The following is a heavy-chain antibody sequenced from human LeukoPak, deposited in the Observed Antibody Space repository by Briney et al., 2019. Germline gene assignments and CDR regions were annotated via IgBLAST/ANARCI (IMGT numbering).Heavy chain of an antibody. CDR1: GGSINNYY. Sequence: SETLSLTCTVSGGSINNYYWSWIRQPAGKGLEWIGRIYTSGGTIYNPSLQSRVTMSVDTSKNQFSLQLNSVTPEDTAVYYCARVTEKQYLPFDSWGQGTLVTVSS. D-gene: IGHD6-19*01. CDR2: IYTSGGT. J-gene: IGHJ4*02. V-gene: IGHV4-4*07. CDR3: ARVTEKQYLPFDS.